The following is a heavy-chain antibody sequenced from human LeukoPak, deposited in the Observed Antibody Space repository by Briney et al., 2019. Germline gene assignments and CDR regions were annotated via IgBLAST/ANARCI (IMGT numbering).Heavy chain of an antibody. J-gene: IGHJ4*02. D-gene: IGHD5-12*01. CDR1: GYTFTNYY. V-gene: IGHV1-46*01. CDR2: INPSGGST. Sequence: ASVKVSCKASGYTFTNYYIHWVRQAPGQGLEWMGLINPSGGSTNYAQKLQGRVTMTTDTSTSTAYMELRSLRSDDTAVYYCALGGYSGYARTYYFDYWGQGTLVTVSS. CDR3: ALGGYSGYARTYYFDY.